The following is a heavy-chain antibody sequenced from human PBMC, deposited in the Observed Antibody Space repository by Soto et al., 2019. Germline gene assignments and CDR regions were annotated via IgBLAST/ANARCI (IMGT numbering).Heavy chain of an antibody. V-gene: IGHV3-53*01. CDR3: HGYGY. CDR2: IFSGGGT. D-gene: IGHD5-12*01. J-gene: IGHJ4*02. Sequence: VQVVESGGGLIQPGGSLRLSCEVFGFRVTANYMSWVRQAPGKGLEWVSVIFSGGGTDYVDSVKGRFTISRDISKNTLYIQMNSLRAEDTALYYCHGYGYWGQGTLVTVSS. CDR1: GFRVTANY.